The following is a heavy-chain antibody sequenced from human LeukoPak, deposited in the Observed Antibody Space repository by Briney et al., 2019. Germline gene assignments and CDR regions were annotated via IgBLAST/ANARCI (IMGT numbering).Heavy chain of an antibody. CDR1: GGSFSGYY. D-gene: IGHD2-2*01. CDR2: INHSGST. J-gene: IGHJ5*02. CDR3: ARGVVPAASWFDP. Sequence: SETLSLTCAVYGGSFSGYYWSWIRQPPGKGLEWIGEINHSGSTNYNPSLKSRVTISVDTSKNQFSLKLSSVTAADTAVYYCARGVVPAASWFDPWGQGTLVTVS. V-gene: IGHV4-34*01.